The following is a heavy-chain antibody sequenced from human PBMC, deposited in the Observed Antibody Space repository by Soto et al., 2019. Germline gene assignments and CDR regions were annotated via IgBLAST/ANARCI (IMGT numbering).Heavy chain of an antibody. J-gene: IGHJ3*02. CDR2: IIPILGIA. D-gene: IGHD2-21*02. V-gene: IGHV1-69*04. CDR3: ARDQGIVVVTAAPPYAFDI. Sequence: GASVKVSCKASGGTFSSYTISWVRQAPGQGLEWMGRIIPILGIANYAQKFQGRVTITADKSTSTAYMELSSLRSEDTAVYYCARDQGIVVVTAAPPYAFDIWGQGTMVTVSS. CDR1: GGTFSSYT.